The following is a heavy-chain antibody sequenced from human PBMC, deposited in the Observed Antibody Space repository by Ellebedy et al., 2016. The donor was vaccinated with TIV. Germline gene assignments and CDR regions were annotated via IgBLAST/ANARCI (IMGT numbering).Heavy chain of an antibody. Sequence: SETLSLTXAVYGGSFSGYYWSWIRQPPGKGLEWIGEINHSGSTNYNPSLKSRVTISVDTSKNQFSLKLSSVTAADTAVYYCARGVNPRGRAKSSWKGYFDYWGQGTLVTVSS. CDR3: ARGVNPRGRAKSSWKGYFDY. CDR2: INHSGST. D-gene: IGHD2-15*01. V-gene: IGHV4-34*01. J-gene: IGHJ4*02. CDR1: GGSFSGYY.